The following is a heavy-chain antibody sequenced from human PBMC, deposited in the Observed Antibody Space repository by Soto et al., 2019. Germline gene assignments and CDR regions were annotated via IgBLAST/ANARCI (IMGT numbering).Heavy chain of an antibody. CDR1: GFTFSSYG. J-gene: IGHJ4*02. CDR3: ARDADIVALGDV. V-gene: IGHV3-33*01. D-gene: IGHD5-12*01. CDR2: IWYDGSNK. Sequence: QVQLVESGGGVVQPGRSLRLSCAASGFTFSSYGMHWVRQAPGKGLEWVAVIWYDGSNKYYADSVKGRFTISRDNSKNTLYLQMNSLSAEDTAVYYCARDADIVALGDVWGQGTLVTVSS.